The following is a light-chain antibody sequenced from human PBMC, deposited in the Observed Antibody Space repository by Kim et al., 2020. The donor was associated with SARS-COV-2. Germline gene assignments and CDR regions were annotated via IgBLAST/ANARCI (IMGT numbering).Light chain of an antibody. Sequence: VSPGQTATITCSGERLGDKYASWDQPKPGQSPVLVIYQDTKRPSGIPERFSGFSSGNTATLTISGTQAMDEADYYCQAWDSSTGVVFGGGTQLTVL. CDR3: QAWDSSTGVV. J-gene: IGLJ3*02. CDR2: QDT. V-gene: IGLV3-1*01. CDR1: RLGDKY.